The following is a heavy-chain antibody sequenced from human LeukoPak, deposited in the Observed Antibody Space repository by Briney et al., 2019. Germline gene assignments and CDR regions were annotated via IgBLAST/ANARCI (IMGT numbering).Heavy chain of an antibody. CDR1: GFTFSSYW. V-gene: IGHV3-74*01. J-gene: IGHJ4*02. D-gene: IGHD4-17*01. Sequence: PGGSLRLSCAASGFTFSSYWMHWVRQAPGKGLVWVSRINSDGSSTSYADSVKGRFTISRDNAKNTLYLQMNSLRAEDTAVYYCARGPLYGDYDYYFDYWGQGTLVTVSS. CDR3: ARGPLYGDYDYYFDY. CDR2: INSDGSST.